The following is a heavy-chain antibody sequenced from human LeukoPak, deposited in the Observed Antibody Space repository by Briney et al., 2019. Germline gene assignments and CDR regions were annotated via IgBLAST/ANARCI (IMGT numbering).Heavy chain of an antibody. CDR1: GFTFSTFA. Sequence: PGGSLRLSCAASGFTFSTFAMIWVRQPPGKGLEWVSSIFPSGGEIHYADSVKGRFTISRDNSKNTLYLQMNILRAEDTAVYYCAKGGYSSGWFMGDYWGQGTLVTVSS. J-gene: IGHJ4*02. V-gene: IGHV3-23*01. D-gene: IGHD6-19*01. CDR2: IFPSGGEI. CDR3: AKGGYSSGWFMGDY.